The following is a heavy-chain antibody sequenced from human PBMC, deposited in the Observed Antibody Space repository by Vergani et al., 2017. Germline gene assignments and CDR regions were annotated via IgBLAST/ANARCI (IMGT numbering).Heavy chain of an antibody. CDR3: ARMGGYDEGDAFRIGYFDS. Sequence: QVQLQESGPGLVKPSETLSLTCTVSGGSISSGVSYWNWIRQHPGKGLEWIGYIYSTGSTHHNPSLRRRINMSVDTSKNQFSLKLNSVTAADTAMYYCARMGGYDEGDAFRIGYFDSWGPGILVTVSS. J-gene: IGHJ4*02. D-gene: IGHD3-22*01. CDR1: GGSISSGVSY. V-gene: IGHV4-31*03. CDR2: IYSTGST.